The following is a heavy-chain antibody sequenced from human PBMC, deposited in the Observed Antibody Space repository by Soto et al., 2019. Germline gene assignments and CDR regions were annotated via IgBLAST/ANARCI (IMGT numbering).Heavy chain of an antibody. CDR2: ISSSSSYI. J-gene: IGHJ4*02. CDR3: ARDGGIAVADTFDY. V-gene: IGHV3-21*01. CDR1: GFTFSSYS. Sequence: GGSLRLSCAASGFTFSSYSMNWVRQAPGKGLEWVSSISSSSSYIYYADSVKGRFTISRDNAKNSLYLQMNSLRAEDTAVYYCARDGGIAVADTFDYWGQGTLVTVSS. D-gene: IGHD6-19*01.